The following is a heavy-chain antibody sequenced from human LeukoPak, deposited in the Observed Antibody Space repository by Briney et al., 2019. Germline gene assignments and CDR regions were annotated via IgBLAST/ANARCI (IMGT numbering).Heavy chain of an antibody. CDR3: ARAPSSSWYYYYGMDV. CDR1: GYTFTSYD. V-gene: IGHV1-8*01. J-gene: IGHJ6*04. CDR2: MNPNSGNT. Sequence: ASVKVSCKASGYTFTSYDINWVRQATGQALEWVGWMNPNSGNTGYAQKFQGRVTMTRNTSISTAYMELSSMRSEDTAVYYCARAPSSSWYYYYGMDVWGKGTTVTVSS. D-gene: IGHD6-13*01.